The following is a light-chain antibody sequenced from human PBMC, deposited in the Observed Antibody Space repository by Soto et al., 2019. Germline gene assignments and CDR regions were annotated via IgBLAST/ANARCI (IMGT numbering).Light chain of an antibody. CDR2: GAS. CDR1: QSSGSNF. CDR3: QQYGSSPPIT. J-gene: IGKJ5*01. Sequence: ELVLTQSPGSLSLSPGERATLSCKTSQSSGSNFVAWYQQKPGQAPRLLIYGASTRATGVPARFSGSGSGTDFTLTISRLEPEDSAVYYCQQYGSSPPITFGQGTRLEI. V-gene: IGKV3-20*01.